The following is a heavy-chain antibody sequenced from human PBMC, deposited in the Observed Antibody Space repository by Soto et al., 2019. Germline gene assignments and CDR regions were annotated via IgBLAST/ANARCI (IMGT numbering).Heavy chain of an antibody. Sequence: EVQLLESGGGMVEPRGSLKLSCAASGFSFGTYVMNWVRQAPGKGLEWVSGISGSGGRVYSADSVKGRLTISRDNSRNTLYLQMNSLRAEDTAIYYCAMTRLYDTGTTDSHRDALDIWGQGTQVTVSS. J-gene: IGHJ3*02. CDR2: ISGSGGRV. CDR3: AMTRLYDTGTTDSHRDALDI. D-gene: IGHD1-1*01. CDR1: GFSFGTYV. V-gene: IGHV3-23*01.